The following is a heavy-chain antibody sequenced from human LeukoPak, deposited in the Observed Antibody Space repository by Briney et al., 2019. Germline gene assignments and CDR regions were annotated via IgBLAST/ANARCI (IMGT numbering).Heavy chain of an antibody. CDR2: IYPGDSDT. J-gene: IGHJ6*03. D-gene: IGHD2-15*01. CDR3: ARHNSCSGGSCYSRYYYYYYMDV. Sequence: GESLKISCKGSGYSFTSYWTGWVRQMPGKGLEWMGIIYPGDSDTRYSPSFQGQVTISADKSISTAYLQWSSLKASDTAMYYCARHNSCSGGSCYSRYYYYYYMDVWGKGTTVTVSS. CDR1: GYSFTSYW. V-gene: IGHV5-51*01.